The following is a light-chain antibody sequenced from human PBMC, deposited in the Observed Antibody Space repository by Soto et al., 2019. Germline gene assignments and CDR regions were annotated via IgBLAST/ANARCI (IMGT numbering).Light chain of an antibody. Sequence: DIVMTQSPATLSVSAGERATLSCRASQSVSSNLAWYQQKPGQAPMLLIYGASARATGIPARFTGSGSGTEVPLTISSLQSEDFAVHYCQLYNNWPPVTFGGGTKVDIK. V-gene: IGKV3-15*01. J-gene: IGKJ4*01. CDR3: QLYNNWPPVT. CDR1: QSVSSN. CDR2: GAS.